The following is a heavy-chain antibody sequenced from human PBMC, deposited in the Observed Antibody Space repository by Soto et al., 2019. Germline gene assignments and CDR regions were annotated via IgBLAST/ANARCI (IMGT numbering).Heavy chain of an antibody. D-gene: IGHD6-13*01. CDR2: INPNSGGT. CDR3: ARGPGYSSSWYSGYYYGMDV. CDR1: GYTLTELS. J-gene: IGHJ6*02. V-gene: IGHV1-2*04. Sequence: ASVKVSCKVSGYTLTELSMHWVRQAPGQGLEWMGWINPNSGGTNYAQKFHGWVTMTRDTSISTAYMELSRLRSDDTAVYYCARGPGYSSSWYSGYYYGMDVWGQGTTVTVSS.